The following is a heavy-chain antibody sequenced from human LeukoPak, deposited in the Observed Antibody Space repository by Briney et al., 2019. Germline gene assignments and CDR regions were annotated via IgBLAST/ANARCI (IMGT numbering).Heavy chain of an antibody. V-gene: IGHV3-30*04. Sequence: PGGSLRLSCAASGFTFSSYAMHWVRQAPGKGLEWVAVISYDGSNKYYADSVKGRFTISRDNSKNTLYLQMISLRAEDTAVYYCALSSSWPSDYWGQGTLVTVSS. CDR2: ISYDGSNK. CDR1: GFTFSSYA. J-gene: IGHJ4*02. CDR3: ALSSSWPSDY. D-gene: IGHD6-13*01.